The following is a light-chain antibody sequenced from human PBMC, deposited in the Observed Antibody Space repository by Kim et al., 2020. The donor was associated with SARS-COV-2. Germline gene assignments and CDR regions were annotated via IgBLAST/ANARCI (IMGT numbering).Light chain of an antibody. CDR2: DAS. CDR3: QQRSSWPPT. V-gene: IGKV3-11*01. Sequence: LSPGERSPLSCRASHSSGNSLAWYQQKPGQTPRLLIHDASNGATDIPARFSGSGSGTDFTLTISSLEPEDFAVYFCQQRSSWPPTFGQGTRLEIK. J-gene: IGKJ5*01. CDR1: HSSGNS.